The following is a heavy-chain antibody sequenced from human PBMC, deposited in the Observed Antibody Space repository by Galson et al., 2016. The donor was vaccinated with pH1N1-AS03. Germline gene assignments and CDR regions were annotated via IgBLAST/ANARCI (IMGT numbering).Heavy chain of an antibody. J-gene: IGHJ5*02. D-gene: IGHD2-15*01. Sequence: TTYDINWVRQAPGQGLEWMGWMNPDSGNTGYAPSFQGRVTITRDTSISTAYMELSSLRSEDTAVYYCARGVVDCSGPACSGTLRFDPWGQGTLVTVSS. CDR3: ARGVVDCSGPACSGTLRFDP. CDR2: MNPDSGNT. CDR1: TTYD. V-gene: IGHV1-8*03.